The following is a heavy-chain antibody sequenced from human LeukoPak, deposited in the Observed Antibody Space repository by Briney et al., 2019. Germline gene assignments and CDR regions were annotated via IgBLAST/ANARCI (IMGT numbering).Heavy chain of an antibody. CDR1: GGSISSSTYY. J-gene: IGHJ3*02. D-gene: IGHD2-15*01. V-gene: IGHV4-39*07. CDR2: IYYSGST. Sequence: PSETLSLTCTVSGGSISSSTYYWDWIRQPPGKGLEWIGSIYYSGSTYYNPSLKSRVTISVDTSKNRFSLRLSSVTAADTAVYSCARRACSGGSCYSQRGAFDIWGQGTMVTVSS. CDR3: ARRACSGGSCYSQRGAFDI.